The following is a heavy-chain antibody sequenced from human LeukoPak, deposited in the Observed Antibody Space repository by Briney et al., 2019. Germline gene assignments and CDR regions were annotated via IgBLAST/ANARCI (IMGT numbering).Heavy chain of an antibody. V-gene: IGHV3-23*01. J-gene: IGHJ4*02. CDR3: AKDMRFDWTPYYFDY. Sequence: GGTLRLSCAASGFTFSSYAMSWVRQAPGKGLEWVSAISGSGGSTYYADSVKGRFTISRDNSKNTLYLQMNSLRAEDTAVYYCAKDMRFDWTPYYFDYWGQGTLVTVSS. D-gene: IGHD3-9*01. CDR2: ISGSGGST. CDR1: GFTFSSYA.